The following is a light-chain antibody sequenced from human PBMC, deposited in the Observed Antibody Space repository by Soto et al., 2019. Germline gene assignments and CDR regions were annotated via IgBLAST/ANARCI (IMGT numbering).Light chain of an antibody. J-gene: IGKJ2*01. V-gene: IGKV1-5*03. Sequence: DIQMTQSPSTLSASVVDTVTITCRASQSLSYRLAWYQQKPGQAPKRLIHKASTLESGVPSRFSGSGSGTAFTLTISSMQPDDFATFYCQPYGRFPYTFGQGTKLEIK. CDR1: QSLSYR. CDR2: KAS. CDR3: QPYGRFPYT.